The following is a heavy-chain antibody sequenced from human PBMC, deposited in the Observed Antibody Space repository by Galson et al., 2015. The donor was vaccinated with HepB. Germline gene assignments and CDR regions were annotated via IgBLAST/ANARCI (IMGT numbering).Heavy chain of an antibody. J-gene: IGHJ4*02. CDR3: ARAGVEMATITYYFDH. D-gene: IGHD5-24*01. CDR2: IIPEFGTA. V-gene: IGHV1-69*06. Sequence: SVKVSCKVSGYTFSSYSISWVRQAPGKGLEWMGGIIPEFGTANYAQKFQGRVTMTEDKSTGTAYMELSSLRPEDTAVYYCARAGVEMATITYYFDHWGQGTLVTVSS. CDR1: GYTFSSYS.